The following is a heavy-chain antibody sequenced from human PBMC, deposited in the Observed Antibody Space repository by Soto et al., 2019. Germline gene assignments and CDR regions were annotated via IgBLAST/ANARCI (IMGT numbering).Heavy chain of an antibody. D-gene: IGHD6-19*01. CDR2: TYYRSKWYN. J-gene: IGHJ4*02. Sequence: SQTLSLTCAISGNSVSSNSAAWNWIRPSPSRGLEWLGRTYYRSKWYNDYAVSVKSRITINPDTSKNQFSLQLNSVTPEDTAVYYCARYPGTIAVAGTFHYRGQGTLVTVSS. CDR3: ARYPGTIAVAGTFHY. V-gene: IGHV6-1*01. CDR1: GNSVSSNSAA.